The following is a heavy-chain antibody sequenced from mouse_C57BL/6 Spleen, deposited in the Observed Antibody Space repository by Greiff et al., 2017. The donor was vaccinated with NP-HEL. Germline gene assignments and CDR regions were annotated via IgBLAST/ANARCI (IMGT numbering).Heavy chain of an antibody. CDR2: IYPSDSET. J-gene: IGHJ2*01. V-gene: IGHV1-61*01. CDR1: GYTFTSYW. D-gene: IGHD2-2*01. CDR3: ARRSTMVTTFFDY. Sequence: VKLQQPGAELVRPGSSVKLSCKASGYTFTSYWMDWVKQRPGQGLEWIGNIYPSDSETHYNQKFKDKATLTVDKSSSTAYMQLSSLTSEDSAVYYCARRSTMVTTFFDYWGQGTTLTVSS.